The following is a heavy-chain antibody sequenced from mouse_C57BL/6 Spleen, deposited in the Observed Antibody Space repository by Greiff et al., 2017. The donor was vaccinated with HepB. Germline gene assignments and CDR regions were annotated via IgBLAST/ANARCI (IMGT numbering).Heavy chain of an antibody. CDR3: ARKDYGSRLGDD. CDR2: IAPSDSYT. V-gene: IGHV1-69*01. D-gene: IGHD1-1*01. J-gene: IGHJ4*01. CDR1: GYTFTSYW. Sequence: QVQLQQPGAELVMPGASVKLSCKASGYTFTSYWMHWVKQRPGQGLEWIGEIAPSDSYTNYNQKFKGKSTLTVDKSSSTAYMQLSSLTSEDAAVYYCARKDYGSRLGDDWGQGTSVTVSS.